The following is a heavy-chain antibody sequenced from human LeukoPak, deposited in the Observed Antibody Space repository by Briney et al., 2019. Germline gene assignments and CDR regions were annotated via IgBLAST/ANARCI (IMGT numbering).Heavy chain of an antibody. CDR2: INPNSGGT. CDR3: ARVGHNWNSVDY. J-gene: IGHJ4*02. D-gene: IGHD1-7*01. Sequence: ASVKVSCKASGYTFTGYYMHWVRQAPGQGLEWIGWINPNSGGTNYAQKFQGRVTMTRDTSISSAYMELSRLRSDDTAVYYCARVGHNWNSVDYWGQGTLVTVSS. CDR1: GYTFTGYY. V-gene: IGHV1-2*02.